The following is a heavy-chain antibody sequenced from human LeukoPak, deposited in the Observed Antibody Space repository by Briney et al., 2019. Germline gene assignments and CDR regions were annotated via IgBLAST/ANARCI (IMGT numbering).Heavy chain of an antibody. J-gene: IGHJ4*02. V-gene: IGHV4-59*01. Sequence: SETLSLTCTVSGGSISSYHWSWIRQPPGKGLEWIGYIYYSGSTNYNPSLKSRVTISVDTSKNQFSLKLSSVTAADTAVHYCARAIPLDYWGQGTLVTVSS. CDR2: IYYSGST. CDR1: GGSISSYH. D-gene: IGHD2-2*02. CDR3: ARAIPLDY.